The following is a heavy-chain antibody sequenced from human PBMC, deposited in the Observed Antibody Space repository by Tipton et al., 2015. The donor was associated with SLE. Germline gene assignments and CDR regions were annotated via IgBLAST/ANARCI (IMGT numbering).Heavy chain of an antibody. D-gene: IGHD6-19*01. J-gene: IGHJ4*02. CDR1: GDTISDHY. Sequence: TLSLTCTVSGDTISDHYWSWIRQPPGKGLEWIGYISYSGSTNYSPSLKSRVTISLDTSKTQFSLKLRSVTAADTAIYYCARGGYSSGWYGDYFVYCGQGTLVTVS. V-gene: IGHV4-59*11. CDR2: ISYSGST. CDR3: ARGGYSSGWYGDYFVY.